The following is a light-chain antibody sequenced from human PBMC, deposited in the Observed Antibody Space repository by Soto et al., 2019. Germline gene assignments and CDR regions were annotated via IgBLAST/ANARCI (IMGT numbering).Light chain of an antibody. J-gene: IGKJ3*01. Sequence: DIQMTQYPSTLSASVGDRVTITCRASQSISSWLAWYQQKPGKAPKLLIYKASSLESGVPSRFSGSGSGTEFTLTIRSLQPDDFATYYCQQYNSYWFTFGPGTKVDIK. CDR2: KAS. V-gene: IGKV1-5*03. CDR3: QQYNSYWFT. CDR1: QSISSW.